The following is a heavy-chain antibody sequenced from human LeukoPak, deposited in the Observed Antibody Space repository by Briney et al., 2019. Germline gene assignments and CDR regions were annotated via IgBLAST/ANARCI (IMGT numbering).Heavy chain of an antibody. CDR2: IRYDGSNK. V-gene: IGHV3-30*02. CDR1: GFTFSSYG. D-gene: IGHD3-9*01. Sequence: GGSLRLSCAASGFTFSSYGMHWVRQAPGKGLEWVAFIRYDGSNKYYADSVKGRFTISRDNSKNTLYLQMNSLRAEDTAVYYCAKESGRYFDWLLGDVGYWGQGTLVTVSS. J-gene: IGHJ4*02. CDR3: AKESGRYFDWLLGDVGY.